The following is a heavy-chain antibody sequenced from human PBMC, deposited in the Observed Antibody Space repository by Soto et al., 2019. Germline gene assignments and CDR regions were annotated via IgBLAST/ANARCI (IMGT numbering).Heavy chain of an antibody. V-gene: IGHV1-46*01. CDR2: INPSGGST. J-gene: IGHJ4*02. D-gene: IGHD4-4*01. CDR1: GYTFTSYY. CDR3: ARSLGRHDYSNYVFDY. Sequence: ASVKVSCKASGYTFTSYYMHWVRQAPGQGLEWMGIINPSGGSTSYAQKFQGRVTMTRDTSTSTVYMELSSLRSEDTAVYYCARSLGRHDYSNYVFDYWGQGTLVTVSS.